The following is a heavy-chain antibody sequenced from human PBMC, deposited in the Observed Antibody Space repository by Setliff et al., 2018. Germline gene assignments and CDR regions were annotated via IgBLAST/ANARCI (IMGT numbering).Heavy chain of an antibody. Sequence: AGGSLRLSCAGSGFTFSSYAMSWVRQAPGKGLEWVSTISDSGGSTYYADSVKGRFTISRDSSKNTLYLQMNSLRAEDTAVYYCAKLRYYYDSSGYYYRFDYFYYYMDVWGKGTTVTVSS. D-gene: IGHD3-22*01. V-gene: IGHV3-23*01. CDR1: GFTFSSYA. CDR2: ISDSGGST. J-gene: IGHJ6*03. CDR3: AKLRYYYDSSGYYYRFDYFYYYMDV.